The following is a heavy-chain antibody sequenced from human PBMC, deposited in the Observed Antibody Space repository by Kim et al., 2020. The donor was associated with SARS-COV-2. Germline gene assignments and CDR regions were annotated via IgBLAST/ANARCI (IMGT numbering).Heavy chain of an antibody. CDR1: VYTFTGSH. CDR2: INPNSGGT. J-gene: IGHJ4*02. D-gene: IGHD3-22*01. Sequence: ASVKVSCKASVYTFTGSHIHWVRQAPGQGLEWMGWINPNSGGTNYAQKFQGRVNLTRDTSISTAYMDLTGLTSDDTAVYYCAKYLYDSSGPDFDYWGQGSLVTVSS. V-gene: IGHV1-2*02. CDR3: AKYLYDSSGPDFDY.